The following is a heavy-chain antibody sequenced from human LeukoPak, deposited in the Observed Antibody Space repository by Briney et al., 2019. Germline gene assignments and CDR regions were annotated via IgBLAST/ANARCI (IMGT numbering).Heavy chain of an antibody. CDR3: AKDRGYGDYELDY. D-gene: IGHD4-17*01. CDR1: GFSFRTHW. Sequence: GGSLRLSCAASGFSFRTHWMHWVRQASGTGLVWVSRINSDGNNTNYAESVKGRFTISRDNAKNTLYLQMNSLRAEDTAVYYCAKDRGYGDYELDYWGQGTLVTVSS. J-gene: IGHJ4*02. V-gene: IGHV3-74*01. CDR2: INSDGNNT.